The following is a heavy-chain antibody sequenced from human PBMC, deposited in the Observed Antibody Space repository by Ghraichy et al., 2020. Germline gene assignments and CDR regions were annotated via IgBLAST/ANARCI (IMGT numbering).Heavy chain of an antibody. CDR1: GFTFSSYG. V-gene: IGHV3-33*01. CDR3: ARDELSKNKGGCFDY. Sequence: GGSLRLSCAASGFTFSSYGMHWVRQAPGKRLEWVAVIWYDGSNKYYADSVKGRFTISRDNSKNTLYLQMNSLRAEDTAVYYCARDELSKNKGGCFDYWGQGTLVTVSS. D-gene: IGHD3-16*02. CDR2: IWYDGSNK. J-gene: IGHJ4*02.